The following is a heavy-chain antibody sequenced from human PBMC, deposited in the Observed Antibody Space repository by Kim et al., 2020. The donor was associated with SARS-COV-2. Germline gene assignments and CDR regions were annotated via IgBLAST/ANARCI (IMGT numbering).Heavy chain of an antibody. Sequence: GGSLRLSCAASGFTFSGSAMHWVRQASGKGLEWVGRIRSKANSYATAYAASVKGRFTISRDDSNNTACLQMNSLKTEDTAVYYCIRYYYDSSGSGVYWGQGTPGTGSS. D-gene: IGHD3-22*01. V-gene: IGHV3-73*01. J-gene: IGHJ4*02. CDR3: IRYYYDSSGSGVY. CDR1: GFTFSGSA. CDR2: IRSKANSYAT.